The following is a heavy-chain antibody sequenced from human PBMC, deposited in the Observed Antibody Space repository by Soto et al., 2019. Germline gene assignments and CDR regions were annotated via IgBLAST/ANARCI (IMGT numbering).Heavy chain of an antibody. Sequence: QVQLVQSGAEVKKPGSSVKVSCKASGGTFSSYAISWVRQAPGQGLEWMGGIIPIFGTPNYAQKFQGRVPITADESTSTADMELSSLRSEDTAVYYCASSRKDYYYYGMDVWGQGTTVTVSS. D-gene: IGHD6-13*01. V-gene: IGHV1-69*12. J-gene: IGHJ6*02. CDR3: ASSRKDYYYYGMDV. CDR1: GGTFSSYA. CDR2: IIPIFGTP.